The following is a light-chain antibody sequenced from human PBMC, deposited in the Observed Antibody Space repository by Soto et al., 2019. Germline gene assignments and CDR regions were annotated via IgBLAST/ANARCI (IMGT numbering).Light chain of an antibody. CDR3: QQFNAYPLT. CDR2: GAS. J-gene: IGKJ4*01. V-gene: IGKV1-9*01. CDR1: QGISDY. Sequence: DIQLTQSPSFLSASVGDRVTISCRASQGISDYLAWYQQKPGKAPKLLIYGASTLQSGVPSRFSGSASWTEFTLTISSLQPEDFATYFCQQFNAYPLTVGGGTKLEIK.